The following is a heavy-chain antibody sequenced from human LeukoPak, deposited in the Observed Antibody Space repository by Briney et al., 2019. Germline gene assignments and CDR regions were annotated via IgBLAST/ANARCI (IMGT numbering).Heavy chain of an antibody. J-gene: IGHJ3*02. D-gene: IGHD2-2*01. CDR3: ARVHCSSTSCYHDAFDI. CDR2: IIPIFGTA. Sequence: SVKVSCKASGGSFSSYAISSVRQAPGQGLEWMGGIIPIFGTANYAQKFQGRVTITADKSTSTAYMELSSLRSENTAVYYCARVHCSSTSCYHDAFDIWGQGTMVTVSS. V-gene: IGHV1-69*06. CDR1: GGSFSSYA.